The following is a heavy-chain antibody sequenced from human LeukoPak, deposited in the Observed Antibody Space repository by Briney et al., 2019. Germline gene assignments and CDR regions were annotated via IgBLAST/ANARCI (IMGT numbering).Heavy chain of an antibody. J-gene: IGHJ4*02. Sequence: ASVKVSCKASGYTFTSYAMHWVRQAPGQRLEWMGWINAGNGSTKYSQKFQGRVTITRDTSASTAYMELSSLRSEDTAVYYCARVERDGSLPYWGQGTLVTVSS. CDR3: ARVERDGSLPY. CDR2: INAGNGST. V-gene: IGHV1-3*01. D-gene: IGHD5-24*01. CDR1: GYTFTSYA.